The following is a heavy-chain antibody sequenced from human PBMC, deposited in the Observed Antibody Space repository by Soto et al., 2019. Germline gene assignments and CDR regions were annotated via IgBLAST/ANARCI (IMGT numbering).Heavy chain of an antibody. J-gene: IGHJ4*02. CDR3: ARMRNILTGYPGRFDY. Sequence: PSETLSLTCTVSGGSISSSYWSWIRQPPGKGLEWIGYIYYSGSTNYNPSLKSRVTISVDTSKNQFSLKLSSVTAADTAVYYCARMRNILTGYPGRFDYWGQGTLVTVS. CDR2: IYYSGST. V-gene: IGHV4-59*01. D-gene: IGHD3-9*01. CDR1: GGSISSSY.